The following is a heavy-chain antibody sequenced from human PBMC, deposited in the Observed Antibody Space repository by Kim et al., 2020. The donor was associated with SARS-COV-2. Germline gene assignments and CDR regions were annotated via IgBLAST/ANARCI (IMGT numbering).Heavy chain of an antibody. CDR2: GSER. Sequence: GSERDYVDSVKGRFTNSRDNAKNSLYLPMNSLRAEDTAVYYCARNTVSDYWGQGTLVTVSS. D-gene: IGHD2-8*02. J-gene: IGHJ4*02. CDR3: ARNTVSDY. V-gene: IGHV3-7*01.